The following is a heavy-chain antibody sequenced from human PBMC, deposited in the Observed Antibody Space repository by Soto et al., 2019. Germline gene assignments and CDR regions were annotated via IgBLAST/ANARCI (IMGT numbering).Heavy chain of an antibody. Sequence: EEQLVESGGDLVQPGGSLTLSCAVSGFTFRNYWMHWVRHAPGEGLAWVSQINGDGRSATYADSVRGRFTISRDNAKNTLYLQLNSLSAEDTAVYYCIRGGVLYGLDVWAQGTSVTVSS. CDR2: INGDGRSA. CDR3: IRGGVLYGLDV. J-gene: IGHJ6*02. D-gene: IGHD2-8*01. CDR1: GFTFRNYW. V-gene: IGHV3-74*01.